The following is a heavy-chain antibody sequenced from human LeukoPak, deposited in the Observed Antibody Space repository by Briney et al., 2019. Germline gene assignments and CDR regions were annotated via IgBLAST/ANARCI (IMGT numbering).Heavy chain of an antibody. CDR3: ARYCSGGSCPYWGYGMDV. D-gene: IGHD2-15*01. J-gene: IGHJ6*02. CDR2: VSHDGTNK. V-gene: IGHV3-30*14. CDR1: GFPFSSYA. Sequence: GPLPLSCAASGFPFSSYAMHWVRQAPGKGLEWVAVVSHDGTNKYYADSVKGRFTISRDNSKNTLFLRMNSLRAEDTAVYYCARYCSGGSCPYWGYGMDVWGQGTTVTVSS.